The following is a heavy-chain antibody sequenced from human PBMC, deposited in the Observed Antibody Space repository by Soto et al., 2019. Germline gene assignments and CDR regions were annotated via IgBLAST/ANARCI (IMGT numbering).Heavy chain of an antibody. J-gene: IGHJ6*02. Sequence: PSETLSRTCTVPGGSISSYYWSWIRQPPGKGLEWIGYIYYSGSTNYNPSLKSRVTISVDTSKNQFSLKLSSVTAADTAVYYCARLDIVVVVAATTRAGTGGMDVWGQGTTVTVSS. V-gene: IGHV4-59*01. CDR3: ARLDIVVVVAATTRAGTGGMDV. D-gene: IGHD2-15*01. CDR2: IYYSGST. CDR1: GGSISSYY.